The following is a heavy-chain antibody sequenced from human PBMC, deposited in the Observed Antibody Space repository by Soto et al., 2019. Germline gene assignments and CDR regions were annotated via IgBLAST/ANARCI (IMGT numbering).Heavy chain of an antibody. CDR1: GFTFSSYA. CDR3: AKDRVVLRYSGYDFSYYYYYMDV. D-gene: IGHD5-12*01. J-gene: IGHJ6*03. Sequence: EVQLLESGGGLVQPGGSLRLSCAASGFTFSSYAMSWVRQAPGKGLEWVSAISGSGGSTYYADSVKGRFTISRDNSKNTLYLQRNSLRAEHTAVYYCAKDRVVLRYSGYDFSYYYYYMDVWGKGTTVTVSS. CDR2: ISGSGGST. V-gene: IGHV3-23*01.